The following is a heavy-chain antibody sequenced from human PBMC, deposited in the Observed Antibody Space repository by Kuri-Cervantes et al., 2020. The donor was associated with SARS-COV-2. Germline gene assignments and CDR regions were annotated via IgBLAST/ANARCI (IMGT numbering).Heavy chain of an antibody. CDR3: ARDSMTTREFDY. D-gene: IGHD4-11*01. J-gene: IGHJ4*02. Sequence: GGSLRLSCVASGFTFGSYWMHWVRQAPGKGLGWVSRITNDGSDAIFADSVKGRFTISRDNVKNMLYLYMNSLRADDTAVYYCARDSMTTREFDYWGQGTLVTVSS. V-gene: IGHV3-74*01. CDR2: ITNDGSDA. CDR1: GFTFGSYW.